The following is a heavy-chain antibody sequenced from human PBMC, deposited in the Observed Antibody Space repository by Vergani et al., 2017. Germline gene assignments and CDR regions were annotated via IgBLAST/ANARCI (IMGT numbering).Heavy chain of an antibody. CDR1: GYIFSNFW. CDR2: IYPGDSEV. Sequence: VQLVESGSETKKPGESLKISCQAFGYIFSNFWIGWVRQRPGRGLEWMGIIYPGDSEVKSNPTFRGQVIFSVDTSVNTAYLQWRSLQASDTATYYCAKTHDFSSLYSSYNWFDPWGQGTQVTVSS. CDR3: AKTHDFSSLYSSYNWFDP. J-gene: IGHJ5*02. D-gene: IGHD3-3*01. V-gene: IGHV5-51*01.